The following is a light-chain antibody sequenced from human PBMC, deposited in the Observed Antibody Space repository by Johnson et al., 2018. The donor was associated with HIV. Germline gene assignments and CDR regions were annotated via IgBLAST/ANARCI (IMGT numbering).Light chain of an antibody. Sequence: QSVLTQPPSVSAAPGQKVTISCSGSSSNIGNNYVSWYQQLPGTAPKLVIYDNNKRPSGIPDQFSGSKSGTSATLGITGLQTGDEADYYCGTWDSSPRTGFFGNATNVTAL. V-gene: IGLV1-51*01. CDR3: GTWDSSPRTGF. CDR1: SSNIGNNY. J-gene: IGLJ1*01. CDR2: DNN.